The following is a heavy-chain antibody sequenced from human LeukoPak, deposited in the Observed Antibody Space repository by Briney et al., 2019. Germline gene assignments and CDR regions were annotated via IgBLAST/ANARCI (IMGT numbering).Heavy chain of an antibody. CDR3: AKAHYDFWSGYYSPSAFDI. CDR2: ISGSGGST. D-gene: IGHD3-3*01. V-gene: IGHV3-23*01. J-gene: IGHJ3*02. Sequence: PGGSLRLSCAASGFTFSTYAMSWVRQAPGKGLEWVSAISGSGGSTYYADSVKGRFTISRDNSKNTLYLQMNSLGAEDTAVYYCAKAHYDFWSGYYSPSAFDIWGQGTMVTVSS. CDR1: GFTFSTYA.